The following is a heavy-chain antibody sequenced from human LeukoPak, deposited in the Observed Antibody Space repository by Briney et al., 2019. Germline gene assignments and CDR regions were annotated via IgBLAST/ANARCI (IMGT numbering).Heavy chain of an antibody. CDR1: GLTFSSYA. Sequence: PGGSLRLSCAASGLTFSSYAMHWVRQAPGKGLEYVSAISSNGGSTYYANSVKGRFTISRDNSKNTLYLQMGSLRAEDMAVYYCAKAVITLDYRGQGTLVTVSS. CDR3: AKAVITLDY. J-gene: IGHJ4*02. CDR2: ISSNGGST. V-gene: IGHV3-64*01. D-gene: IGHD3-22*01.